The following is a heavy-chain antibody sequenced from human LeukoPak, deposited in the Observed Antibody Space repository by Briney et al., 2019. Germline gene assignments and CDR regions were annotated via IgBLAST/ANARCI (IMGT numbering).Heavy chain of an antibody. Sequence: SETLSLTCAVYGGSFSGYYRSWIRQPPGKGLEWIGEINHSGSTNYNPSLKSRVTISVDTSKNQFSLKLSSVTAADTAVYYCARGHGNYYDSSGSYFDYWGQGTLVTVSS. J-gene: IGHJ4*02. V-gene: IGHV4-34*01. CDR1: GGSFSGYY. CDR2: INHSGST. D-gene: IGHD3-22*01. CDR3: ARGHGNYYDSSGSYFDY.